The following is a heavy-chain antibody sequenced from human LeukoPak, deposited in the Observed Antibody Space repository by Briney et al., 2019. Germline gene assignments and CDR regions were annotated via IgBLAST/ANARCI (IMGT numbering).Heavy chain of an antibody. CDR2: ISSSSSTI. Sequence: GGSLRLSCAASGFTFSSYSMNWVRQAPGKGLEWVSYISSSSSTIYYADSVKGRFTISRDNAKNSLYLQMSSLRAEDTALYLCAGGDRNGWYFYYWGQGTLVTVSS. D-gene: IGHD6-19*01. V-gene: IGHV3-48*04. J-gene: IGHJ4*02. CDR3: AGGDRNGWYFYY. CDR1: GFTFSSYS.